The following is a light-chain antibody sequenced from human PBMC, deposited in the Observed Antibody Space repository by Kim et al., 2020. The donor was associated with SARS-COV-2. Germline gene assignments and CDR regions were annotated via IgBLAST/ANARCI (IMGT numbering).Light chain of an antibody. J-gene: IGKJ4*01. CDR1: QSVSKY. V-gene: IGKV3-11*01. CDR2: DAS. CDR3: QQRGDWPLT. Sequence: SPGERATLTCRASQSVSKYLIWYQQKPGKAPRLRIYDASNRATGIPARFSGSGSGTDFTLTISSLEPEDFAVYYCQQRGDWPLTFGGGTKVDIK.